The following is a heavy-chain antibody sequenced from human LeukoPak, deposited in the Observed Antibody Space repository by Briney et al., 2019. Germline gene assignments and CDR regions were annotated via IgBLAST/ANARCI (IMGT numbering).Heavy chain of an antibody. D-gene: IGHD6-19*01. J-gene: IGHJ5*02. Sequence: ASVKVSCKASGHSFTSHVIHWVRQAPGQRPEWMGWINGGNGNTKYSQKFQDRLTITRDTSASTAYMELSSLRSEDTAVYYCARDPSSSGWYNWFDPWGQGTLVSVSS. CDR1: GHSFTSHV. CDR3: ARDPSSSGWYNWFDP. CDR2: INGGNGNT. V-gene: IGHV1-3*01.